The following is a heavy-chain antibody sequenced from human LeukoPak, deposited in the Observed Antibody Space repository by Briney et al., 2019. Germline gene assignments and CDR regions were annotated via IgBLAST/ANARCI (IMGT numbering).Heavy chain of an antibody. V-gene: IGHV1-18*01. Sequence: ASVKVSSKASGYTSTSYGISWVRQAPGQGLEWMGWISAYNGNTNYAQKLQGRVTMTTDTSTSTAYKELRSLRSDDTAVYYCARGATVTTNWYYFDYWGQGTLVTVSS. J-gene: IGHJ4*02. CDR3: ARGATVTTNWYYFDY. CDR1: GYTSTSYG. D-gene: IGHD4-17*01. CDR2: ISAYNGNT.